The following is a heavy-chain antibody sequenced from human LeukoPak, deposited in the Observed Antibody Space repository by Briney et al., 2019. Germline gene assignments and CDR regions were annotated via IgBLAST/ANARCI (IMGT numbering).Heavy chain of an antibody. CDR2: INTNTGNP. CDR3: SIRYRGSHYYYMEV. Sequence: ASVQVSCKSTGYFLTRFGMNWVRQAAGQGLEWLGWINTNTGNPTYGQGFTGRFVFSMDTSVSTAYLQISSLKAEDTAVYYCSIRYRGSHYYYMEVWGKGTTVIVSS. J-gene: IGHJ6*03. V-gene: IGHV7-4-1*02. D-gene: IGHD1-26*01. CDR1: GYFLTRFG.